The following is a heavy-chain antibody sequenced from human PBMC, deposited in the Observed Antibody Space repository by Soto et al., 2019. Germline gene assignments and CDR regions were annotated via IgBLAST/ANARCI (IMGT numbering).Heavy chain of an antibody. V-gene: IGHV5-51*01. CDR3: ARLKWFGDLHYGMDV. Sequence: EVQLVQSGAEVKKPGESLKISCKGSGYSFTSYWIGWVRQMPGKGLEWMGIIYPGDYDTRYSPSFQGQVTISADKSISTAYLQWSSLKASDTAMYYCARLKWFGDLHYGMDVWGQGTTVTVSS. CDR1: GYSFTSYW. J-gene: IGHJ6*02. D-gene: IGHD3-10*01. CDR2: IYPGDYDT.